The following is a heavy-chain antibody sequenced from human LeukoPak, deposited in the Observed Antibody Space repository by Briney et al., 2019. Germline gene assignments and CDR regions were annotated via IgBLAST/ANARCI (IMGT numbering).Heavy chain of an antibody. D-gene: IGHD1-26*01. CDR3: ATRDGVGELLAGSFDY. CDR2: IYYSGST. Sequence: PSETLSLTCTVSGGSISSSSYYWGWIRQPPGKGLEWIGSIYYSGSTYYNPSLKSRVTISVDTSKNQFSLKLSSVTAADTAVYYCATRDGVGELLAGSFDYWGQGTLVTVSS. CDR1: GGSISSSSYY. J-gene: IGHJ4*02. V-gene: IGHV4-39*07.